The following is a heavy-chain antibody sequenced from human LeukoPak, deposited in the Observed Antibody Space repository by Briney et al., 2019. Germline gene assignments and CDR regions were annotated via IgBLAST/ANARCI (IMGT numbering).Heavy chain of an antibody. Sequence: SETLSLTCTVSGGSISSTIYYWGWIRQPPGKGLEWIGSIYYSGSTYYNPSLKSPVTMSVDTSQNQLSLKLSSATAAETAVYFCAREGYGGNYGFDYWGQGILVTVSS. V-gene: IGHV4-39*02. J-gene: IGHJ4*02. CDR2: IYYSGST. CDR1: GGSISSTIYY. CDR3: AREGYGGNYGFDY. D-gene: IGHD4-23*01.